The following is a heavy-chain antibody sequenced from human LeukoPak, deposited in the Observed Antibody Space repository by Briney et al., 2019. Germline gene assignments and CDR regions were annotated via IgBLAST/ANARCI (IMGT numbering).Heavy chain of an antibody. J-gene: IGHJ4*02. Sequence: SETLSLTCAVSGGSISSGGYSWSWIRQPPGKGLEWIGYIYHSGSTYYNPSLKSRATISVDRSKNQFSLKLSSVTAADTAVYYCARSCSGGSCYLFWGQGTLVTVSS. V-gene: IGHV4-30-2*01. CDR1: GGSISSGGYS. D-gene: IGHD2-15*01. CDR2: IYHSGST. CDR3: ARSCSGGSCYLF.